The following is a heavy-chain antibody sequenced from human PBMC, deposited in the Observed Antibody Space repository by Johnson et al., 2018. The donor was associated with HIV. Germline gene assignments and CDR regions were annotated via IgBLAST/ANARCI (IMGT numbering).Heavy chain of an antibody. Sequence: VQLVESGGGLVLPGGSLRLSCAVSGFTFTDHYMDWVRQAPGKGLEWVGRIRNKANSYTTEYAASVKGRFTILRDDSKNSLYLQMNSLKTEDTAVYYCASCYRWGTFDIWGQGTMVTVSS. J-gene: IGHJ3*02. CDR3: ASCYRWGTFDI. CDR2: IRNKANSYTT. CDR1: GFTFTDHY. V-gene: IGHV3-72*01. D-gene: IGHD2-15*01.